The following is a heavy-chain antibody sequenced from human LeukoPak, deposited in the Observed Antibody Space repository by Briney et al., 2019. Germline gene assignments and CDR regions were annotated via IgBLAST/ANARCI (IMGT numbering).Heavy chain of an antibody. Sequence: ASVKVSCKASGYTFINNWMHWVRQAPGQGLEWVGLINPTGTTTLYAQKFQGRVTLTRDMSTSTDYMELRSLKSEDTAVYYCARDNSVGDIAWWFDPWGQGTLVTVTS. D-gene: IGHD3-10*01. CDR3: ARDNSVGDIAWWFDP. J-gene: IGHJ5*02. V-gene: IGHV1-46*01. CDR2: INPTGTTT. CDR1: GYTFINNW.